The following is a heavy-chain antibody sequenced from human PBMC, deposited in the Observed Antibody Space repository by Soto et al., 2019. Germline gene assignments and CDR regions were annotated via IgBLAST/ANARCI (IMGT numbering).Heavy chain of an antibody. Sequence: ASVKVSCKASGYTFTSYAMHWVRQAPGQRLEWMGWINAGNGNTKYSQKFQGRVTITRDTSASTAYMELSSLRSEDTAVYYCARDLEQWFGVLRGMDVWGQGTTVTVSS. CDR2: INAGNGNT. CDR3: ARDLEQWFGVLRGMDV. J-gene: IGHJ6*02. D-gene: IGHD3-10*01. V-gene: IGHV1-3*01. CDR1: GYTFTSYA.